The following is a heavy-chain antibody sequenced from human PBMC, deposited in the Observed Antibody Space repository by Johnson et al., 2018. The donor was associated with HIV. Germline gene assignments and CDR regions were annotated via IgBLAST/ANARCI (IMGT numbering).Heavy chain of an antibody. J-gene: IGHJ3*01. CDR2: INWNGGST. Sequence: VQLVESGGGLVQPGGSLRLSCAASGFTFSSYAMSWVRQAPGKGLEWVSGINWNGGSTGYADSVKGRFTISRDNSKNTLYLQMTSLRQDDTAVYSCYGTDHFGAGSESKGTFDAWGQGTMVTVSS. D-gene: IGHD3-10*01. CDR3: YGTDHFGAGSESKGTFDA. V-gene: IGHV3-23*04. CDR1: GFTFSSYA.